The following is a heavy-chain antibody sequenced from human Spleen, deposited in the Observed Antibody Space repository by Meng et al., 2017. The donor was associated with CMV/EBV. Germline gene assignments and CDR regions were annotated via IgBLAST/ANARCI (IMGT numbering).Heavy chain of an antibody. Sequence: SETLSLTCTVSGGSISSHYWSWIRLPPGKGLEWIGYIYYSGSTYYNPSLKSRVTISVDTSKNQFSLKLSSVTAADTAVYYCARHIYCSGGSCYSVYYYYGMDVWGQGTTVTVSS. V-gene: IGHV4-59*08. J-gene: IGHJ6*02. CDR1: GGSISSHY. CDR2: IYYSGST. CDR3: ARHIYCSGGSCYSVYYYYGMDV. D-gene: IGHD2-15*01.